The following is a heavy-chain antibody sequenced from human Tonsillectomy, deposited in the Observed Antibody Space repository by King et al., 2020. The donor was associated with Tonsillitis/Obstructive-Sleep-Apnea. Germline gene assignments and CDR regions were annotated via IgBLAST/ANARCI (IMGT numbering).Heavy chain of an antibody. Sequence: QLQESGPGLVKPSETLSLTCTVSGGSISSYYWSWIRQTPGKGLEWIGYIYYSGSTNYNPSLKSRVTISVDTSKNQFSLTLSSVTAAYTAVYYCAREPPDAFYAFDLGGQGTMVSVSS. V-gene: IGHV4-59*12. CDR3: AREPPDAFYAFDL. J-gene: IGHJ3*01. CDR2: IYYSGST. D-gene: IGHD2-2*01. CDR1: GGSISSYY.